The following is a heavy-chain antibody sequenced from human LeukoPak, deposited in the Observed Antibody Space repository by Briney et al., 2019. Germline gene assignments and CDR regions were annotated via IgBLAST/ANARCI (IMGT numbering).Heavy chain of an antibody. CDR3: ARERYTAYGNFDY. CDR2: INPNSGDT. D-gene: IGHD5-12*01. J-gene: IGHJ4*02. CDR1: GYTFTNHP. V-gene: IGHV1-2*02. Sequence: ASVNLSCNASGYTFTNHPMHWVRQAPGQGLGWMGWINPNSGDTNYVQKFQGRVTMTRDPAISTAYMELSALRDADTAVYYCARERYTAYGNFDYWGQGTQVTVSS.